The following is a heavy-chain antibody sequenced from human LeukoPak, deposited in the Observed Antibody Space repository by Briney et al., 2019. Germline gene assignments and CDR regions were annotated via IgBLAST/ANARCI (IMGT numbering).Heavy chain of an antibody. D-gene: IGHD6-19*01. CDR3: ARDKTGYSSGWSYYYYYYMDV. J-gene: IGHJ6*03. V-gene: IGHV4-4*07. Sequence: PSETLSLTCTVSGGSLSSYYWSWIRQPAGKGLEWIGRIYTSGSTNYNPSLKSRVTMSVDTSKNQFSLKLSSVTAADTAVYYCARDKTGYSSGWSYYYYYYMDVWGKGTTVTVSS. CDR1: GGSLSSYY. CDR2: IYTSGST.